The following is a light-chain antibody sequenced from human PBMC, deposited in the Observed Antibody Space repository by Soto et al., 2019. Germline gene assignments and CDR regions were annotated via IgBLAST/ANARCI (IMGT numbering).Light chain of an antibody. J-gene: IGKJ2*01. CDR1: QSVDSSY. V-gene: IGKV3-20*01. CDR3: QQYGNSPLYS. Sequence: EIVLTQSPATLSLSPGERATLSCRASQSVDSSYLAWYHQRPGQAPRLLIYGASNRATGIPGRFGGSGSGTDFNLTISRLEPEDSAVYYCQQYGNSPLYSFGQGTKVDNK. CDR2: GAS.